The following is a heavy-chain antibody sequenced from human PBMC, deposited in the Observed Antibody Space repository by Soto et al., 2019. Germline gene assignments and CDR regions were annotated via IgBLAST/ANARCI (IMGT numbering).Heavy chain of an antibody. V-gene: IGHV3-48*02. CDR1: GFTFSSYS. CDR2: ISSSSSTI. J-gene: IGHJ4*02. D-gene: IGHD4-17*01. Sequence: GGSLRLSCAASGFTFSSYSMNWVRQAPGEGLEWVSYISSSSSTIYYADSVKGRFTISRDNAKNSLYLQMNSLREEDTAVYFCARDYGYFSLWGQGALVTVSS. CDR3: ARDYGYFSL.